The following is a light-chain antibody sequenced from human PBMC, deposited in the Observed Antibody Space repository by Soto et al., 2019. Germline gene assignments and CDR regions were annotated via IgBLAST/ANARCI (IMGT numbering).Light chain of an antibody. CDR1: QSITIW. CDR3: QQFHSFPIT. J-gene: IGKJ5*01. CDR2: DAS. V-gene: IGKV1-5*01. Sequence: DIQMTQSPSTLSASAGDRVTITCRASQSITIWLAWYQQKPGKAPKLLIYDASTLESGVPSRFSGSGSGTEFTLTISSLQPDDFATYCCQQFHSFPITFGQGTRLEIK.